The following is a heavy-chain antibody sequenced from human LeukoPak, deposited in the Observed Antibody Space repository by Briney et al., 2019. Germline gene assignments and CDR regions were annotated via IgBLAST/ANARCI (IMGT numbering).Heavy chain of an antibody. J-gene: IGHJ4*02. CDR1: GGSFSGYY. CDR2: INHSGST. V-gene: IGHV4-34*01. CDR3: ASQIGYSSRFDY. Sequence: SETLSLTCSVSGGSFSGYYWSWIRQPPGKGLEWIGEINHSGSTNYIPSLKSRVTISVDTSKNQFSLRLSSVTAADTAVYYCASQIGYSSRFDYWGQGTLVTVSS. D-gene: IGHD6-13*01.